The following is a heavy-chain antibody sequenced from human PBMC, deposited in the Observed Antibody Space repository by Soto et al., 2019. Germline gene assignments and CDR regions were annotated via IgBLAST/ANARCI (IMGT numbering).Heavy chain of an antibody. CDR2: IYYSGST. D-gene: IGHD3-3*01. J-gene: IGHJ2*01. V-gene: IGHV4-39*01. CDR1: GGSISSSSYY. CDR3: ARRWRGSLNWYFDL. Sequence: SETLSLTCTVSGGSISSSSYYWGWIRQPPGKGLEWIGSIYYSGSTYYNPSLKSRVTISVDTSKNQFSLKLSSVTAAVTAVYYCARRWRGSLNWYFDLWGRGTLVTVSS.